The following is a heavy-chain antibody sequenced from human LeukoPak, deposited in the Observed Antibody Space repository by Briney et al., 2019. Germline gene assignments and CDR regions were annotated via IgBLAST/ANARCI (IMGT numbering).Heavy chain of an antibody. Sequence: ASVKVSCKASGGTFSSYAISWVRQAPGQGLERMGWITPYYGNTNYAQKFQGRVTLTTDTSTNTAYMEVTGLRSDDTAVYYCARDICASSRCYYGYFDYWGQGTRVTVSS. CDR2: ITPYYGNT. D-gene: IGHD2-2*01. CDR1: GGTFSSYA. V-gene: IGHV1-18*01. J-gene: IGHJ4*02. CDR3: ARDICASSRCYYGYFDY.